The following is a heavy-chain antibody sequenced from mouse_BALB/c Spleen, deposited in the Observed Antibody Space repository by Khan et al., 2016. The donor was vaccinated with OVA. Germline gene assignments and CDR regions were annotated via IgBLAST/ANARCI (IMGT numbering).Heavy chain of an antibody. J-gene: IGHJ4*01. V-gene: IGHV9-3-1*01. CDR3: ARVGYNGTMDY. D-gene: IGHD2-14*01. Sequence: QIQLVQSGPDLKKPGETVKISCKASGYTFTNYGMNWVKQVPGKGLKWMGWTNTYTGEPTYADDFKGRFAFSLETSASTAYLQINNLKNEDTATXCCARVGYNGTMDYWGQGTSVTVSS. CDR1: GYTFTNYG. CDR2: TNTYTGEP.